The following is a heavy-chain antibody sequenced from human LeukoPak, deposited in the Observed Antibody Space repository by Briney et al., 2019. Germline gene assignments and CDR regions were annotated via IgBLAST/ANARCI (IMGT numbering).Heavy chain of an antibody. D-gene: IGHD6-19*01. Sequence: GGSLKLSCAASGFTFSDYYMSWIRQAPGKGLEWVSYISSSGSTIYYADSVKGRFTISRDNAKNSLYLQMNSLRAEDTAVYYCARVGSSGWYSYYYYYMDVWGKGTTVTVSS. V-gene: IGHV3-11*04. CDR2: ISSSGSTI. CDR1: GFTFSDYY. J-gene: IGHJ6*03. CDR3: ARVGSSGWYSYYYYYMDV.